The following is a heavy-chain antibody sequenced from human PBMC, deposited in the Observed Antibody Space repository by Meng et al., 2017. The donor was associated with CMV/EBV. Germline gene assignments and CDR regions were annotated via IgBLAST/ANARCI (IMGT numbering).Heavy chain of an antibody. J-gene: IGHJ4*02. Sequence: GGSLRLSCTASGFTFSDYWMHWVRQTPGKGLLWVSRIKGDGSHTIYGDSVKGRFTISRDNAKNTLYLQMNTLRVEDTAVYYCVRDGHSWNFDYWSQGSLVTVSS. CDR2: IKGDGSHT. V-gene: IGHV3-74*01. D-gene: IGHD6-13*01. CDR1: GFTFSDYW. CDR3: VRDGHSWNFDY.